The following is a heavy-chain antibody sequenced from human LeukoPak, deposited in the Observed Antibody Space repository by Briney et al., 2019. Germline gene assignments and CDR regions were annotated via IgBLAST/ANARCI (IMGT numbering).Heavy chain of an antibody. CDR2: IRNKADGGTP. Sequence: KPGRSLRLSCTASGFTFVDYTITWIRQAPGKGLEWVGFIRNKADGGTPEYAASVKGRFTISRDDSKSIAYLQMNRLKTDDTAVYYCTRDPPTRYWGQGTLVSVSS. CDR1: GFTFVDYT. D-gene: IGHD1-26*01. J-gene: IGHJ4*02. CDR3: TRDPPTRY. V-gene: IGHV3-49*05.